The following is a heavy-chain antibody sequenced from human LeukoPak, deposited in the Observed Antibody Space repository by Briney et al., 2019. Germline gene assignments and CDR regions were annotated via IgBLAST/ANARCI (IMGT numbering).Heavy chain of an antibody. J-gene: IGHJ4*02. Sequence: SETLSLTCAVYGGSFSVYYWSWIRQPPGQGLEWIGEINHSGNVNYNPSLKSRFTISIDTSKNQFSLKLSSVTAADTAVYYCARDEVGAAHWGQGTLVTVSS. D-gene: IGHD1-26*01. CDR3: ARDEVGAAH. V-gene: IGHV4-34*01. CDR2: INHSGNV. CDR1: GGSFSVYY.